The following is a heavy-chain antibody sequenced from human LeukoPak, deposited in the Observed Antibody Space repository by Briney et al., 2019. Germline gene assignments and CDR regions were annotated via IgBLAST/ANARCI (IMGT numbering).Heavy chain of an antibody. J-gene: IGHJ4*02. CDR2: ISSSSSYI. Sequence: GGSLRLSCAASGFTFSSYSMNWVRQAPGKGLEWVSSISSSSSYIYYADSVKGRFTISRDNAKNSLYLQMNSLRAEDTAVYYCASFDAVDIVATTVTPDYWGQGTLVTVSS. CDR1: GFTFSSYS. D-gene: IGHD5-12*01. V-gene: IGHV3-21*01. CDR3: ASFDAVDIVATTVTPDY.